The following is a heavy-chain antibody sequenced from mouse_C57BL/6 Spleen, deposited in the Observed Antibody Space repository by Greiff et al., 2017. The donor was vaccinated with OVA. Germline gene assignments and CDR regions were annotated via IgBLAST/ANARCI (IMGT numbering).Heavy chain of an antibody. D-gene: IGHD2-4*01. Sequence: VQLQQPGAELVMPGASVKLSCKASGYTFTSYWMHWVKQRPGQGLEWIGEIDPSDSYTNYNQKFKGKSTLTVDKSSSTAYMQLSSLTSEDSAVYYCARKGMGYDYDKGFDYWGQGTTLTVSS. CDR2: IDPSDSYT. J-gene: IGHJ2*01. CDR3: ARKGMGYDYDKGFDY. V-gene: IGHV1-69*01. CDR1: GYTFTSYW.